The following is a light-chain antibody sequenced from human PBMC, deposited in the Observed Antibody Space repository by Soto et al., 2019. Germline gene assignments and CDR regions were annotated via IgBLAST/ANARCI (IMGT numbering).Light chain of an antibody. V-gene: IGLV6-57*01. CDR2: EDD. CDR1: SGSITTNY. Sequence: NFMLTQPHSVSESPGKTVTISCTRSSGSITTNYVQWYQHRPGRSPTTVIYEDDQRPSGVPDRVSGSIDRSSNSASLTISGLKTEDEADYYCQSYDTVWVLGGGTKVTVL. CDR3: QSYDTVWV. J-gene: IGLJ3*02.